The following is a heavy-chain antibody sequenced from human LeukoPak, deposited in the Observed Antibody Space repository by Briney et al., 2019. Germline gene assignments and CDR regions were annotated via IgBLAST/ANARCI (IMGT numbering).Heavy chain of an antibody. D-gene: IGHD2-15*01. J-gene: IGHJ4*02. CDR3: VSDIGDRGDH. Sequence: HPGGSLRLSCAASGFTVRSSYMSWVHQAPGKGLEWVSVIYSGGGTKYADSVKGRFTISRDNSKNTLHLQMNSLRAEDTALYYCVSDIGDRGDHWGQGTLVAVSP. CDR1: GFTVRSSY. CDR2: IYSGGGT. V-gene: IGHV3-66*01.